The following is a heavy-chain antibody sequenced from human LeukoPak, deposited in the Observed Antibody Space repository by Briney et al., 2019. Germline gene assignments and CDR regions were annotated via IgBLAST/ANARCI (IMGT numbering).Heavy chain of an antibody. CDR2: IQYDETNK. CDR3: AKDGPPVDY. CDR1: GIILSSYG. Sequence: RGSLRLSCAASGIILSSYGMHWVRQAPGKGLEWVAFIQYDETNKYYTDSVKGRFTISRDKSKNTLYLQMNSLRPEDTAVYYCAKDGPPVDYWGQGTLVTVSS. V-gene: IGHV3-30*02. J-gene: IGHJ4*02.